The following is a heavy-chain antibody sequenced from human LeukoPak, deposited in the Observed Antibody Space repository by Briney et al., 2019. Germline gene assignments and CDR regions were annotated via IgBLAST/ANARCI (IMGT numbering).Heavy chain of an antibody. V-gene: IGHV3-15*01. CDR2: IKSKIDGETT. J-gene: IGHJ4*02. Sequence: GGSLRLSCAASGFTFTDAWMSWVRQAPGKGLEWIGRIKSKIDGETTDYVAPVKGRFTISRDDSKDTVYLQMNSLKIEDTAVYFCASDQVSGVFDYWGQGARVTVS. D-gene: IGHD5/OR15-5a*01. CDR3: ASDQVSGVFDY. CDR1: GFTFTDAW.